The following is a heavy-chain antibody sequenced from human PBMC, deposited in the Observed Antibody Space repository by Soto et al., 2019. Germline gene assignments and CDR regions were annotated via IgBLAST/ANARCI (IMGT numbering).Heavy chain of an antibody. D-gene: IGHD3-3*02. V-gene: IGHV1-69*12. Sequence: QVQLVQSGAEVKKPGSSVKISCKASGGTFRTNAFSWVRQAPGQGLEWMGGIIPIFPTPDYAQKFQGRVTITADESTTTTYTDLSSLRAEDTATYYCARDKDRQQLGGNYYYIMDVWGQGTTVTVSS. CDR3: ARDKDRQQLGGNYYYIMDV. J-gene: IGHJ6*02. CDR2: IIPIFPTP. CDR1: GGTFRTNA.